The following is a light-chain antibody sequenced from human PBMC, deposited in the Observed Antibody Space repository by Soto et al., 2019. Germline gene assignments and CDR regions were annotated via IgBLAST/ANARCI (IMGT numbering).Light chain of an antibody. CDR2: DVS. V-gene: IGKV3-11*01. CDR1: QSVSSY. Sequence: EIVVTQSPATLSLSPGERATLSCRASQSVSSYLAWYQQKPGQAPRLLIYDVSNRATGIPARFSGSGSGTDFTLTISSLEPEDFAVYYCQQRSNWQGATFGGGTKVEIK. J-gene: IGKJ4*01. CDR3: QQRSNWQGAT.